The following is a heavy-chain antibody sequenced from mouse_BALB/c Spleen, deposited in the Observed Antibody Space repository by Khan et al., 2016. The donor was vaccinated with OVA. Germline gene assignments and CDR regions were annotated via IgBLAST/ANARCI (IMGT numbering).Heavy chain of an antibody. CDR2: INYSGST. CDR3: ARDGSRYNYAMDY. Sequence: EVQLQESGPGLVNPSQSLSLTCTVTGYSITSDYAWNWIRQFPGNKLEWMGYINYSGSTNYNPALKSRISITRDTSKNQFFLQLNSVTTGDTATYYCARDGSRYNYAMDYWGQGTSVTVSS. V-gene: IGHV3-2*02. J-gene: IGHJ4*01. D-gene: IGHD2-3*01. CDR1: GYSITSDYA.